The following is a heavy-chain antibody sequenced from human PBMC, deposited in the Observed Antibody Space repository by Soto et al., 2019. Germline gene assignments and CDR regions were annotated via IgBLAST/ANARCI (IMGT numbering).Heavy chain of an antibody. Sequence: ASVKVSCKASGYTFTGYYMHWVRQAPGQGLEWMGWINPNSGGTNYAQKFQGKVTMTRDTSISTAHMELSRLRSDDTAVYYCARVGCYYGSGSPYYYGMDVWGQGTTVTVSS. J-gene: IGHJ6*02. CDR3: ARVGCYYGSGSPYYYGMDV. CDR2: INPNSGGT. V-gene: IGHV1-2*02. CDR1: GYTFTGYY. D-gene: IGHD3-10*01.